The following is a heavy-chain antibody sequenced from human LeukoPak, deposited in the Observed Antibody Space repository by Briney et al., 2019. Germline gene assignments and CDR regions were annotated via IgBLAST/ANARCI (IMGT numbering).Heavy chain of an antibody. CDR1: GGSISSSSYY. CDR3: ARLYYYGSGSYN. Sequence: SQTLSLTCTVSGGSISSSSYYWGWIRQPPGKGLEWIGSIYYSGSTYYNPSLKSRVTISVDTSKNQFSLKLSSVTAADTAVYYCARLYYYGSGSYNWGQGTLVTVSS. D-gene: IGHD3-10*01. CDR2: IYYSGST. J-gene: IGHJ4*02. V-gene: IGHV4-39*01.